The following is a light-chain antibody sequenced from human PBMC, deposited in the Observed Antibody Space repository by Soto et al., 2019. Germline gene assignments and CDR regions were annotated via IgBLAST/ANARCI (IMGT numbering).Light chain of an antibody. CDR3: SSYTRSSTVV. CDR2: DVS. CDR1: SSDIGGYNY. V-gene: IGLV2-14*01. Sequence: QSALTQPASVSGSPGQSITLSCTGTSSDIGGYNYVSWFQQHPGKAPKLIISDVSDRPSGVSNRFSGSKSGNTASLTISGLQAEDEADYYCSSYTRSSTVVFGGGTKLTVL. J-gene: IGLJ2*01.